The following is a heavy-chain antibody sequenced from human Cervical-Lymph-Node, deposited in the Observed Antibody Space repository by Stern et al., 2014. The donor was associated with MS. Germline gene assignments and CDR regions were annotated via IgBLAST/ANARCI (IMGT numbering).Heavy chain of an antibody. J-gene: IGHJ6*02. Sequence: QAQLQESGPGLVKPSGTLSLTCAVSGGSISSSNWWSWVRQPPGKGLEWIGEIYHSGSTNYNPSLKSRVTISVDKSKNQFSLKLSSVTAADTAVYYCARVRIAVAGTDYYYYGMDVWGQGTTVTVSS. CDR2: IYHSGST. V-gene: IGHV4-4*02. CDR1: GGSISSSNW. D-gene: IGHD6-19*01. CDR3: ARVRIAVAGTDYYYYGMDV.